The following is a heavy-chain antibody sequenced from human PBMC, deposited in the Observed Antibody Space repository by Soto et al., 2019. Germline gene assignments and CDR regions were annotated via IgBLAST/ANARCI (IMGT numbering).Heavy chain of an antibody. CDR2: ISSSSSTI. CDR1: GFTFRSYN. Sequence: DVQLVESGGGLVQPGGSLRLSCAASGFTFRSYNMNWVRQVPGKGLDWLSYISSSSSTIYYADSVKGRFTISRDNAKNSLYLQMNSLRDDDTAMYYCARGGTIAVTTIGDYWGQGTLVTVSS. J-gene: IGHJ4*01. V-gene: IGHV3-48*02. D-gene: IGHD5-12*01. CDR3: ARGGTIAVTTIGDY.